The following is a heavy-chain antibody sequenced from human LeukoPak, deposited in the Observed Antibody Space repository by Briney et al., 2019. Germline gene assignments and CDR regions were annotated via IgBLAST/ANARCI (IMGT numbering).Heavy chain of an antibody. V-gene: IGHV3-43D*03. D-gene: IGHD6-19*01. CDR1: GFTFSSYA. CDR3: AKGSQWLVSFTAYYMDV. CDR2: ISWDGGST. Sequence: GGSLRLSCAASGFTFSSYAMHWVRQAPGKGLEWVSLISWDGGSTYYADSVKGRFTISRDNSKNSLYLQMNSLRAEDTALYYCAKGSQWLVSFTAYYMDVWGKGTTVTVSS. J-gene: IGHJ6*03.